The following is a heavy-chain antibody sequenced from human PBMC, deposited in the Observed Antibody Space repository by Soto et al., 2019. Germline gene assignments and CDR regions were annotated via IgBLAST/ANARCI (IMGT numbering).Heavy chain of an antibody. CDR1: GGTFSSYA. CDR2: IIPIFGTA. J-gene: IGHJ4*02. CDR3: ARGKHDYGDYGVEEFDY. Sequence: SVKVSCKASGGTFSSYAISWVRQAPGQGLEWMGGIIPIFGTANYAQKFQGRVTITADESTSTAYMELSSLRSEDTAVYYCARGKHDYGDYGVEEFDYWGQGTLVTVSS. D-gene: IGHD4-17*01. V-gene: IGHV1-69*13.